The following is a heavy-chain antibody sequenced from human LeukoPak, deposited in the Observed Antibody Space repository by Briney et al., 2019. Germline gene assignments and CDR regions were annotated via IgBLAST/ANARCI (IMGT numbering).Heavy chain of an antibody. D-gene: IGHD7-27*01. V-gene: IGHV4-59*01. J-gene: IGHJ4*02. Sequence: ASETLSLTCAVYGGSFSGYYWSWIRQPPGKGLEWIGYIYYSGSTNYNPSLKSRVTISVDTSKNQFSLKLSSVTAADTAVYYCARENRGFDYWGQGTLVTVSS. CDR2: IYYSGST. CDR3: ARENRGFDY. CDR1: GGSFSGYY.